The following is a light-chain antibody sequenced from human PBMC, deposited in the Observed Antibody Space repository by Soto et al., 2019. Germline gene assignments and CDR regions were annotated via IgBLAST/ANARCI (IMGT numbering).Light chain of an antibody. V-gene: IGLV2-14*01. J-gene: IGLJ1*01. CDR3: SSYTSSSTYV. CDR2: DVS. CDR1: SSDVGGYIY. Sequence: QSVLTQPASVSGSPGQSITISCTGTSSDVGGYIYVSWYQQHPGKAPKLMISDVSNRPSGVSNRFSGSKSGNTASLTISGLQAEDEADYYCSSYTSSSTYVFGTGTKLTVL.